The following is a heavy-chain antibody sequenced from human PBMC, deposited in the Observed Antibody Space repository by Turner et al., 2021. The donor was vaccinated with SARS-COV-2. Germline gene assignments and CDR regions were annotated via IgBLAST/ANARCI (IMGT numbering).Heavy chain of an antibody. CDR3: ARGLGSKTTVVTPFGY. V-gene: IGHV3-21*01. Sequence: EVQLVESGGGLVKPGGSLRLSCAASGFTFNSYSMNWVRQAPGKGLEWVSFISSSSSYIYYADSVKGRFTISRDNAKNSLYLQMNRLRAEDTAVYYCARGLGSKTTVVTPFGYWGQGTLVTVSS. D-gene: IGHD4-17*01. J-gene: IGHJ4*02. CDR2: ISSSSSYI. CDR1: GFTFNSYS.